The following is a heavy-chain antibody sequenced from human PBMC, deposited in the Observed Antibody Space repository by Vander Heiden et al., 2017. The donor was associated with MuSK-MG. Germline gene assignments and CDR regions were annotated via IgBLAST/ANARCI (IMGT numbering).Heavy chain of an antibody. D-gene: IGHD5-12*01. V-gene: IGHV4-39*01. Sequence: QLQLQESGPGLVKPSQTLSLTCTVPGGPISSSSYYGGWIGQPPGKGLEWIGSIYYSGSTYYNPSLKSRVTISVDTSKNQFSLKLSSVTAADTAVYYCARHREMATFDYWGQGTLVTVSS. CDR1: GGPISSSSYY. CDR2: IYYSGST. J-gene: IGHJ4*02. CDR3: ARHREMATFDY.